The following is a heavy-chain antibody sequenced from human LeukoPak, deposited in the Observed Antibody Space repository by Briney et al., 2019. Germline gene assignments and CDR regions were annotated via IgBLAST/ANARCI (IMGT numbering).Heavy chain of an antibody. D-gene: IGHD5-24*01. CDR1: GGSISNYY. CDR3: AWQFAY. CDR2: IYYSGST. J-gene: IGHJ4*02. V-gene: IGHV4-59*08. Sequence: PSETLSLTCTVSGGSISNYYWWWIRPPPGKGLEWIGYIYYSGSTNYNPSLKSRVTISVDTSKNQFSLKLSSVTAADTAVYYCAWQFAYWGQGTLVTVSS.